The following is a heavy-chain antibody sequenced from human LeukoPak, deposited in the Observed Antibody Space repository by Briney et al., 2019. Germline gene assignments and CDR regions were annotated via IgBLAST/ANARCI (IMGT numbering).Heavy chain of an antibody. CDR3: AKDLGYGSGGYGMDV. CDR2: ISGSGGST. J-gene: IGHJ6*02. Sequence: GVSLRLSCAASGFTVSSNYMSWVRQAPGKGLEWVSAISGSGGSTYYADSVKGRFTISRDNSKNTLYLQMNSLRAEDTAVYYCAKDLGYGSGGYGMDVWGQGTTVTVSS. V-gene: IGHV3-23*01. D-gene: IGHD3-10*01. CDR1: GFTVSSNY.